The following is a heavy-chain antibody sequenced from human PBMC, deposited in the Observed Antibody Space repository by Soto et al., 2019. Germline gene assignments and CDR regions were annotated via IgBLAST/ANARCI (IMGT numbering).Heavy chain of an antibody. CDR3: ARTVRY. V-gene: IGHV3-9*01. CDR1: GFSFDGYG. J-gene: IGHJ4*02. D-gene: IGHD3-10*01. Sequence: EVQLEESGGGLVQPGRSLRLSCAASGFSFDGYGMHWVRQAPGKGLEWVSGISWNGGSVAYADSVKGRFTISRDNAKSSLYLQMDSLRAEDTALYYCARTVRYWGQRTLVTVSS. CDR2: ISWNGGSV.